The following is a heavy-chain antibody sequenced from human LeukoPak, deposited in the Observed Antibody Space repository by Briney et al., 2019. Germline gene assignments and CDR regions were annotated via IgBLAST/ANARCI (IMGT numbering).Heavy chain of an antibody. J-gene: IGHJ4*02. CDR3: ARASSGVAARPPTYSDY. Sequence: PSQTLSLTCTVSGGSISSGDYYWSWIRQPPGKGLEWIGYIYYSGSTYYNPSLKSRVTISVDTSKNQFSLKLSSVTAADTAVYYCARASSGVAARPPTYSDYWGQGTLVTVSS. D-gene: IGHD6-6*01. CDR2: IYYSGST. V-gene: IGHV4-30-4*08. CDR1: GGSISSGDYY.